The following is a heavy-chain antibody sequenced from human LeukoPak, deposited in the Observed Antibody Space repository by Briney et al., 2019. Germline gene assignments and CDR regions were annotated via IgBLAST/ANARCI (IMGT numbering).Heavy chain of an antibody. V-gene: IGHV4-59*08. CDR2: IYYSGST. D-gene: IGHD6-6*01. CDR1: GGSISSYY. J-gene: IGHJ4*02. CDR3: ARQSARHFDY. Sequence: SETLSLTCTVSGGSISSYYWSWIRQPPGEGLEWIGYIYYSGSTNYNPSLKSRVTISVDTSKNQFSLKLSSVTAADTAVYYCARQSARHFDYWGQGTLVTVSS.